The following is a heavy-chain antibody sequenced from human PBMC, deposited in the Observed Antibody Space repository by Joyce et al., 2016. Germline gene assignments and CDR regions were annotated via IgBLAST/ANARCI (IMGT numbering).Heavy chain of an antibody. CDR3: ARDSGLRTRLT. J-gene: IGHJ5*02. V-gene: IGHV4-4*07. CDR1: GGSISHYY. Sequence: QVQLQESGPGLVRPSETLSLTCTVSGGSISHYYWNWIRQPAGKGLEWIGRMYTNGNSNYNPALQSRITMSVDLSTSQFSLSLTSVTAADTATYFCARDSGLRTRLTWGQGILVTVSS. D-gene: IGHD3/OR15-3a*01. CDR2: MYTNGNS.